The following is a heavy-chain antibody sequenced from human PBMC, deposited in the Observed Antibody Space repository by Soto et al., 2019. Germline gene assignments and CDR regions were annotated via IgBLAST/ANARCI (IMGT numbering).Heavy chain of an antibody. V-gene: IGHV1-69*02. CDR2: IIPILGIA. CDR3: ARIRDCSGGSCLSGWFDP. D-gene: IGHD2-15*01. Sequence: QVQLVQSGAEVKKPGSSVKVSCKASGGTFSSYTISWVRQAPGQGLEWMGRIIPILGIANYAQKFQGRVTITADKSTSTAYMELSSLRSEDTAVYYCARIRDCSGGSCLSGWFDPGGQGTLVTVSS. J-gene: IGHJ5*02. CDR1: GGTFSSYT.